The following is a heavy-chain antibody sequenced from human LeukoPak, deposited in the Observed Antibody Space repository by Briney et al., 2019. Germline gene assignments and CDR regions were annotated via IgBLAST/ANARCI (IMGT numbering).Heavy chain of an antibody. D-gene: IGHD3-22*01. CDR2: IYYSGST. Sequence: SETVSLTCTVSGGSISSYYWSWIRQPPGKGLEWIGYIYYSGSTNYNPSLKSRVTISVDTSKNQFSLKLSSVTAADTAVYYCARGDYDSSGYYPVWGQGTVVTVSS. J-gene: IGHJ4*02. CDR1: GGSISSYY. V-gene: IGHV4-59*01. CDR3: ARGDYDSSGYYPV.